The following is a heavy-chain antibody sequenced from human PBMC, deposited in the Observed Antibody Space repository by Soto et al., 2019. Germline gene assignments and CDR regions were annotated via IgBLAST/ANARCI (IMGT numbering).Heavy chain of an antibody. CDR1: GGSISSSGYY. Sequence: SETLSLTCTVSGGSISSSGYYWSWIRQHPGKGLEWIGYIYYSGNTHYNPSLRSRVIMSLITSKNQFSLKLNSVSAADTAVYYCARDSRHHYPVRGVIIIWFDPWGQGTLVTVS. CDR3: ARDSRHHYPVRGVIIIWFDP. CDR2: IYYSGNT. V-gene: IGHV4-31*03. J-gene: IGHJ5*02. D-gene: IGHD3-10*01.